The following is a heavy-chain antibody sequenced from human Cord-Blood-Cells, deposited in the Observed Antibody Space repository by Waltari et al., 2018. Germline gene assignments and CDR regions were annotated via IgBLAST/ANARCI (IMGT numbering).Heavy chain of an antibody. CDR2: INYRGST. CDR3: ARDAGIAAAGIDY. J-gene: IGHJ4*02. Sequence: QVQLQESGPGLVTPSQTLSLTCTVSGGSISSGGYYWSWIRQHPGKGLEWIGYINYRGSTYYNPSLKSRVTISVDTSKNQFSLKLSSVTAADTAVYYCARDAGIAAAGIDYWGQGTLVTVSS. D-gene: IGHD6-13*01. V-gene: IGHV4-31*03. CDR1: GGSISSGGYY.